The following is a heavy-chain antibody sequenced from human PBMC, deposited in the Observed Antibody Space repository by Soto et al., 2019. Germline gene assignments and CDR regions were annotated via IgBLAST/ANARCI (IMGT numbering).Heavy chain of an antibody. CDR2: ISSNGGST. Sequence: EVQLVESGEDLVQPGGSLRLSCVASGFTFSNSDMYWVRQAPGKGLECVSSISSNGGSTYYADSVKGRFTISRDNSKNTLYLQMGSLRADDMAVYYCATVGNYGNFDYWGQGTLVTVSS. CDR3: ATVGNYGNFDY. CDR1: GFTFSNSD. D-gene: IGHD3-10*01. V-gene: IGHV3-64*02. J-gene: IGHJ4*02.